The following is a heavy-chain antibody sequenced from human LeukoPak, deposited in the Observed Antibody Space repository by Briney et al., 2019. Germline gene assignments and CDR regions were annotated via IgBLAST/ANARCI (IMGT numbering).Heavy chain of an antibody. V-gene: IGHV3-21*01. CDR2: ISSSSSYI. J-gene: IGHJ4*02. CDR3: ARGGTYSSSWYLDY. D-gene: IGHD6-13*01. CDR1: GFTFTSYS. Sequence: PGGSLRLSCAASGFTFTSYSMNWVRQAPGKGLDWVSSISSSSSYIYYADSVKGRFTISRDNAKNSLYLQMNSLRAEDTAVYYCARGGTYSSSWYLDYWGQGTLVTVSS.